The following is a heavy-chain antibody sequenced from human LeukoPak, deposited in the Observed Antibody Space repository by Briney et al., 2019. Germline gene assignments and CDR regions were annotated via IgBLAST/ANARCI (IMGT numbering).Heavy chain of an antibody. CDR2: ISYDGSNK. Sequence: GGSLRLSCAASGFTFSSYGMHWVRQAPGKGLEWVAVISYDGSNKYYADSVKGRFTISRDNSKNTLYLQMNSLRAEDTAVYYCAKDRGSYCFDYWGQGTLVTVSS. V-gene: IGHV3-30*18. J-gene: IGHJ4*02. D-gene: IGHD1-26*01. CDR1: GFTFSSYG. CDR3: AKDRGSYCFDY.